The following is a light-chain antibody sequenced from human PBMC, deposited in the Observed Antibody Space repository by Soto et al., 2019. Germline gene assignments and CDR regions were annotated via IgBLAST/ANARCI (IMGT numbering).Light chain of an antibody. CDR1: SGHSSYI. CDR2: LEGSGSY. J-gene: IGLJ2*01. CDR3: ATWDSNTQV. V-gene: IGLV4-60*02. Sequence: QSVLTQSSSASASLGSSVKLTCTLSSGHSSYIIAWHQQQPGKAPRYLMKLEGSGSYNKGSGVPDRFSGSSSGADRYLTISNLQFEDEADYYCATWDSNTQVFGGGTQLTVL.